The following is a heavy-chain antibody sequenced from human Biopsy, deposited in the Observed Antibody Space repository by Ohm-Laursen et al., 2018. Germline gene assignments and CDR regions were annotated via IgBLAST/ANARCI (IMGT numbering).Heavy chain of an antibody. V-gene: IGHV4-59*08. J-gene: IGHJ2*01. CDR3: ARNRVDVVKVTTIGWNFDL. Sequence: GTLSLTCTVSGDTISTYYWNWIRQTPGKGLEWIGYIHYTGHIRINPSLNSRAPISVDTSKDQFSLKLSSLTAADTAIYYCARNRVDVVKVTTIGWNFDLWGRGTLVTVS. CDR2: IHYTGHI. D-gene: IGHD5-12*01. CDR1: GDTISTYY.